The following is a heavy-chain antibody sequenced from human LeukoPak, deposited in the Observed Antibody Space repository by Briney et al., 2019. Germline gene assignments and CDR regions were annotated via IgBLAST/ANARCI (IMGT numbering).Heavy chain of an antibody. V-gene: IGHV3-7*03. J-gene: IGHJ4*02. CDR3: ARHPNSNWDY. Sequence: GGSLRLSCAASGFTFRNYWMSWVRQVPGKGLEWVVNINEGGNEKNYVDSVKGRFTASRDNAQNSLYLQMNSLRVEDTAVYYCARHPNSNWDYWGQGTLVTVSP. CDR1: GFTFRNYW. CDR2: INEGGNEK. D-gene: IGHD6-13*01.